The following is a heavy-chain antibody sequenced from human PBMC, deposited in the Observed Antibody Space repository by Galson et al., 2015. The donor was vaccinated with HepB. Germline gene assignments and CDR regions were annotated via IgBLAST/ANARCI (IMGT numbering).Heavy chain of an antibody. D-gene: IGHD3-10*01. Sequence: SLRLSCAASGFTFSTYAMHWVRQAPGKGLEWVAIISYDETNKYYADSVKGRFTISRDNSKNTLHLQMNSLRVDDTAVYYCARAWFGELLSYFFDYWGQGALVTASS. CDR2: ISYDETNK. CDR1: GFTFSTYA. V-gene: IGHV3-30*04. J-gene: IGHJ4*02. CDR3: ARAWFGELLSYFFDY.